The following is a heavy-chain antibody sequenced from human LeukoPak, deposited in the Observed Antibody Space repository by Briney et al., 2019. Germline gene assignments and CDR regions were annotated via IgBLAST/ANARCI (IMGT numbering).Heavy chain of an antibody. D-gene: IGHD1-1*01. Sequence: SETLSLTCTVTGGXTSSSGYYWGWVRQPPGKGLEWFGSIYSVGSTYYNPSLKSRVTISVDTSKNQFSLKLSSVTAADTAVYYCAIPNTNNWPFDYWSQGTLVTVSS. J-gene: IGHJ4*02. CDR1: GGXTSSSGYY. CDR3: AIPNTNNWPFDY. V-gene: IGHV4-39*01. CDR2: IYSVGST.